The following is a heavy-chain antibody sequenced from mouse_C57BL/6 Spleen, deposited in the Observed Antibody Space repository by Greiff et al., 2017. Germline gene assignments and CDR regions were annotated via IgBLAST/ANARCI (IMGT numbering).Heavy chain of an antibody. Sequence: VQLQQPGAELVKPGASVKLSCTASGFNIKDYYMHWVKQRTEQGLEWIGRIDPEDGETKYDPKFQGKATITADTSSNTAYLQLSSLTSEDTAVDYCARHDGYYPSYAMDYWGQGTSVTVSS. D-gene: IGHD2-3*01. J-gene: IGHJ4*01. CDR1: GFNIKDYY. CDR3: ARHDGYYPSYAMDY. V-gene: IGHV14-2*01. CDR2: IDPEDGET.